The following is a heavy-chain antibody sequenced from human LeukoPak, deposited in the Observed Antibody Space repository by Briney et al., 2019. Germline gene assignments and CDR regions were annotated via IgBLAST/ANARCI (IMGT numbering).Heavy chain of an antibody. D-gene: IGHD3-10*01. J-gene: IGHJ5*02. CDR2: IIPIFGTA. Sequence: ASVKVSCKASGGTFSSYAISWVRQAPGQGFEWVGGIIPIFGTANYAQKFQGRVTITTDESTSTAYMELSSLRPEDTAVYYCGRDRSPGSGSRPVDPWGQGTLVTVSS. CDR3: GRDRSPGSGSRPVDP. V-gene: IGHV1-69*05. CDR1: GGTFSSYA.